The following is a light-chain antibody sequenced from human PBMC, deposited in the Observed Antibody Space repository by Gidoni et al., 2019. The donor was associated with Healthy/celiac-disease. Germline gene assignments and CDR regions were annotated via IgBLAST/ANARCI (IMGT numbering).Light chain of an antibody. Sequence: IVMTQSLATLSVSPGERATLSCRASQSVSSNLAWYQQKPGQAPRLLIYGASTRATGIPARFSGSGSGTEFTLTISSLQSEDFAVYYCQQYNNWPLFTFGPGTKVDIK. CDR1: QSVSSN. CDR3: QQYNNWPLFT. V-gene: IGKV3-15*01. CDR2: GAS. J-gene: IGKJ3*01.